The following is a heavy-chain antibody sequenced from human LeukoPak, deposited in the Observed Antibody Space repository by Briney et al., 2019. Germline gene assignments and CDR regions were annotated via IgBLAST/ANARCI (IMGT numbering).Heavy chain of an antibody. J-gene: IGHJ4*02. V-gene: IGHV1-46*01. CDR2: INPSGGST. D-gene: IGHD3-22*01. Sequence: ASVKVSCKASGYTFTSYYMHWVRQAPGQGLEWVGIINPSGGSTSYAQKFQGRVTMTRDPSTSTVYMELSSLRPEDTAVYYCARGRYSGGRYYYAWSYWGQGTLVTVSS. CDR1: GYTFTSYY. CDR3: ARGRYSGGRYYYAWSY.